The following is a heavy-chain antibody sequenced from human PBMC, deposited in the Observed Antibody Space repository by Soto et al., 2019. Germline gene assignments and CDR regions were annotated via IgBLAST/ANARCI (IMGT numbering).Heavy chain of an antibody. CDR2: ISAYNGNT. CDR1: GYTFTSYG. CDR3: ARQGDNDFWSGYPQPYYYYGMDV. J-gene: IGHJ6*02. Sequence: QVQLVQSGAEVKKPGASGKVSCKASGYTFTSYGISWGRQAPGQGLEWMGGISAYNGNTNYAQKLQGRVTMTTDTSPSTAYMELRSLRSDDTALYSCARQGDNDFWSGYPQPYYYYGMDVWGQGTTVTVFS. D-gene: IGHD3-3*01. V-gene: IGHV1-18*04.